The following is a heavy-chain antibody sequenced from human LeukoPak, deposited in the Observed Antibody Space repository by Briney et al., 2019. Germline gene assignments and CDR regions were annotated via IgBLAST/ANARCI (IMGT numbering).Heavy chain of an antibody. CDR3: ASDTSGYCSGGSCYYR. V-gene: IGHV1-69*06. CDR2: IIPIFGTA. J-gene: IGHJ4*02. D-gene: IGHD2-15*01. CDR1: GGTFSSYA. Sequence: SVKVSCKASGGTFSSYAISWVRQAPGQGLEWMGGIIPIFGTANYAQKFQGRVTITADKSTSTAYMELSSLRSEDTAVYYCASDTSGYCSGGSCYYRWDQGTLVTVSS.